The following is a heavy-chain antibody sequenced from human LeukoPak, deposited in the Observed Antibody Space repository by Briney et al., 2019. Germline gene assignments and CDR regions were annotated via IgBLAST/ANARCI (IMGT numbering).Heavy chain of an antibody. J-gene: IGHJ4*02. Sequence: PSETLSLTCAVYGGSFSGYYWSWIRQPPGKGLEWIGEINHSGSTNYNPSLKSRVTISVDTSKNQFSLKLSSVTAADTAVYYCARLNNVYSSLRLDYWGQGTLVTVSS. CDR3: ARLNNVYSSLRLDY. CDR1: GGSFSGYY. V-gene: IGHV4-34*01. CDR2: INHSGST. D-gene: IGHD6-19*01.